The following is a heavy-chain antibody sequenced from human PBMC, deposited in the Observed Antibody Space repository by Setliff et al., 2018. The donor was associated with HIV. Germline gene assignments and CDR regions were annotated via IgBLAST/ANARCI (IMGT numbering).Heavy chain of an antibody. D-gene: IGHD2-15*01. CDR1: GHTLSGYF. CDR3: ARDRLYCSRGSCYPNWFDS. V-gene: IGHV1-2*02. Sequence: ASVNVSCKSSGHTLSGYFIHWVRQAPGQGPEWMGWISPHSGATNYAQKFQGRVTLTRDASITTAYMELNSLRSDDTAMYYCARDRLYCSRGSCYPNWFDSWGQGTLVTVSS. CDR2: ISPHSGAT. J-gene: IGHJ5*01.